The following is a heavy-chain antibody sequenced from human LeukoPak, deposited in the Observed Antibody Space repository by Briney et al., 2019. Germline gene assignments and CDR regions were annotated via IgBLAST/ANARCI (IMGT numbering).Heavy chain of an antibody. J-gene: IGHJ4*02. CDR2: ISGGGGST. D-gene: IGHD3-22*01. CDR3: ARAMMVVANLWGVFDY. Sequence: PGGSLRLSCAASGFTFSSYAMSWVRQPPGKGLEWVSGISGGGGSTYYADSVKGRFTSSRDNSRNTLYLQMNSLRAEDTAVYYCARAMMVVANLWGVFDYWGQGTLVTVSS. V-gene: IGHV3-23*01. CDR1: GFTFSSYA.